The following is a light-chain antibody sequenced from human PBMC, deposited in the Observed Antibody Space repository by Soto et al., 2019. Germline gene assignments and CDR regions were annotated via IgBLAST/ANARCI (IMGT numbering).Light chain of an antibody. CDR2: EVS. CDR3: SSYTSSSTLLV. J-gene: IGLJ1*01. V-gene: IGLV2-14*01. Sequence: QSALTQPASVSGSPGQSITISCTGTSSDVGGYNYVSWYQQHPGKAPKLMIYEVSNRPSGVSNRFSGSKSGNTASLTISGLQAEDEADYYCSSYTSSSTLLVFGXXTXLTVL. CDR1: SSDVGGYNY.